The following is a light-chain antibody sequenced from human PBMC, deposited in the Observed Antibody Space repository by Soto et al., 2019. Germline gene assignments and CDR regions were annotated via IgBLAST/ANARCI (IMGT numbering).Light chain of an antibody. CDR3: SSYTSSSTRP. CDR2: EVS. V-gene: IGLV2-14*01. Sequence: QSALTQPASVSGSPGQSITISCTGTSSDVGGHNYVSWYQQHPGKAPKLMIYEVSNRPSGVSNRFSGSKSGNTASLTISGLQAEDEADYYCSSYTSSSTRPFGTGTKLTVL. CDR1: SSDVGGHNY. J-gene: IGLJ1*01.